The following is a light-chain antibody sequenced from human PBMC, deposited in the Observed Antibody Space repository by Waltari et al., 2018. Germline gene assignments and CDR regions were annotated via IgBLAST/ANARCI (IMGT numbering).Light chain of an antibody. V-gene: IGLV6-57*02. Sequence: NFMLTQPHSVSESPGTTVTTSCTGSSGSIASNYVQWYQQRPGSAPTTVIYEDNQRPSGVPDRFSGSIDSSSNSASLTISGLKTEDEADYYCQSYDSSNHGVFGGGTKLTVL. J-gene: IGLJ3*02. CDR2: EDN. CDR1: SGSIASNY. CDR3: QSYDSSNHGV.